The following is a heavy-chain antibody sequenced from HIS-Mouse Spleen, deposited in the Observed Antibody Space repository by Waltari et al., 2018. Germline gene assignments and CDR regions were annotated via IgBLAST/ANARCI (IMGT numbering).Heavy chain of an antibody. CDR3: AREIPYSSSWYDWYFDL. D-gene: IGHD6-13*01. Sequence: QLQLQESGPGLVKPSETLSLTCTVSGGSISSSSYYWGWIRQPPGKGLDWIGGSYYSGSTYNNATLKSRVTMSVDTSKNQLSLKLSSVTAADTAVYYCAREIPYSSSWYDWYFDLWGRGTLVSVSS. J-gene: IGHJ2*01. V-gene: IGHV4-39*07. CDR2: SYYSGST. CDR1: GGSISSSSYY.